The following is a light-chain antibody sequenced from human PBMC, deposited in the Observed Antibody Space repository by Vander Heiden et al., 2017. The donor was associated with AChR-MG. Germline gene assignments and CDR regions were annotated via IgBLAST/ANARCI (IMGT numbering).Light chain of an antibody. CDR2: GVS. CDR3: QQNNAWPLT. V-gene: IGKV3-15*01. J-gene: IGKJ3*01. CDR1: LSARNN. Sequence: EIVMTQSPATLSVSPGERATLSCRASLSARNNLAWYQQKPGQAPRLLIYGVSTRATGIPARFSGSGSGTEFTLTISSLQSEDFAVYYCQQNNAWPLTFGPGTKVEIK.